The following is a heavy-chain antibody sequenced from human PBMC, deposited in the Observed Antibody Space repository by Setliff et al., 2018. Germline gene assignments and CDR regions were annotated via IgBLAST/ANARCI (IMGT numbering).Heavy chain of an antibody. CDR3: VRPRGEPYYYMDV. J-gene: IGHJ6*03. CDR1: GFTFSAHW. Sequence: GGSLRLSCAASGFTFSAHWMHWVRQAPGKGLEWVANIKQDGSEKYYVDSAKGRFTVSRDNAKNSLYLQMNSLRAEDTALYYCVRPRGEPYYYMDVWGKGTTVTVSS. V-gene: IGHV3-7*05. D-gene: IGHD1-1*01. CDR2: IKQDGSEK.